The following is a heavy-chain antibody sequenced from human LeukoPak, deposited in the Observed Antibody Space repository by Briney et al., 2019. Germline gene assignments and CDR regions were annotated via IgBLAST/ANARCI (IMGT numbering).Heavy chain of an antibody. D-gene: IGHD4-11*01. CDR3: ARERLHPAHYYYYGMDV. Sequence: PSETLSLTCTVSGGSISSGGYYWSWIRQHPGKGLEWIGYIYYSGSTYYNPSLKSRVTISVDTSKNQFSLKLSSVTAADTAVYYCARERLHPAHYYYYGMDVWGQGTTVTVSS. CDR2: IYYSGST. CDR1: GGSISSGGYY. J-gene: IGHJ6*02. V-gene: IGHV4-31*03.